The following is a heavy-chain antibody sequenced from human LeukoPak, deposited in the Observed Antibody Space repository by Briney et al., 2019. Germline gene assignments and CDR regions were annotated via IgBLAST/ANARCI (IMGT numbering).Heavy chain of an antibody. D-gene: IGHD4-17*01. V-gene: IGHV4-4*07. CDR1: GGSISSYY. J-gene: IGHJ4*02. CDR3: ARVNRPTYGDYDYFDY. CDR2: IYTSGST. Sequence: PSETLSLTCTVSGGSISSYYWSWIRQTAGKGLEWIGRIYTSGSTNYNPSLKSRVTMSVDTSKNQFPLKLSSVTAADTAVYYCARVNRPTYGDYDYFDYWGQGTLVTLSS.